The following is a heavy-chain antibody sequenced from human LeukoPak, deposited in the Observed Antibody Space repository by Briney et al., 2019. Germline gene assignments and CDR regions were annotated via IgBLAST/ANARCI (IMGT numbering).Heavy chain of an antibody. V-gene: IGHV4-59*01. Sequence: SETQSLTCTVSGGSISSYYWSRIRQPPGKGLEWIGYIYYSGSTNYNPSLKSRVTISVDTSKNQFSLKLSSVTAADTAVYYCARGASGRGNPLDYWGQGTLVTVSS. CDR3: ARGASGRGNPLDY. CDR2: IYYSGST. CDR1: GGSISSYY. J-gene: IGHJ4*02. D-gene: IGHD4-23*01.